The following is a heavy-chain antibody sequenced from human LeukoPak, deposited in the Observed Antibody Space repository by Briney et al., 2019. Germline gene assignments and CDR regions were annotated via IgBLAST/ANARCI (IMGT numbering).Heavy chain of an antibody. J-gene: IGHJ3*02. D-gene: IGHD3-16*01. V-gene: IGHV3-21*01. CDR3: AKDTEYDWGHALDI. CDR1: GFTFSSYK. Sequence: PGGFLRLSCAASGFTFSSYKMNWVRQAPGKGLEWVSSISSGVTYIYYADSLKGRFTISRDNAKNSLYLPTNSLRTGDTAVYYCAKDTEYDWGHALDIWGQGTMISVSS. CDR2: ISSGVTYI.